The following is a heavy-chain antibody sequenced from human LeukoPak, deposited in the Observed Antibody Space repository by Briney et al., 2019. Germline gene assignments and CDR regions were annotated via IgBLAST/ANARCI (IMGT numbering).Heavy chain of an antibody. J-gene: IGHJ4*02. CDR1: GYTFSSYD. V-gene: IGHV1-8*03. D-gene: IGHD1-26*01. CDR3: ARGSLTGGSYRAGNLDY. CDR2: MNPNSGNR. Sequence: ASVKVSCKASGYTFSSYDINWVRQATGQGLEWMGWMNPNSGNRGYAQKFQGRVTITRNTSISTAYMELSSLRSEDTAVYYCARGSLTGGSYRAGNLDYWGQGTLVTVSS.